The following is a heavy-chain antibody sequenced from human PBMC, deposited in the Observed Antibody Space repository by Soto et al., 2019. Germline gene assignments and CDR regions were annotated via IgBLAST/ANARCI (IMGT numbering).Heavy chain of an antibody. CDR1: GGSFSGYY. J-gene: IGHJ6*02. CDR3: ARSGVVGSWSGYFPDMSGYYGMDV. Sequence: ETLSLTCAVYGGSFSGYYWSWIRQPPGKGLEWIGEINHSGSTNYNPSLKSRVTISVDTSKNQFSLKLSSVTAADTAVYYCARSGVVGSWSGYFPDMSGYYGMDVWGQGTTVTVSS. V-gene: IGHV4-34*01. D-gene: IGHD3-3*01. CDR2: INHSGST.